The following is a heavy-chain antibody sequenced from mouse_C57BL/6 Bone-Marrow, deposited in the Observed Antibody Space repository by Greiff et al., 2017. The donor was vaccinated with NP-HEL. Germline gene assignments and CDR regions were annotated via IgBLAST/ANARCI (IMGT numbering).Heavy chain of an antibody. D-gene: IGHD3-2*01. CDR1: GYTFTSYW. CDR3: ARGVRQLAY. V-gene: IGHV1-69*01. Sequence: VQLQQPGAELVMPGASVKLSCKASGYTFTSYWMHWVKQRPGQGLEWIGEIDPSDSYTNYNQKFKGKSTLTVDKSSSTAYMQLSSLTSEDSAVYYCARGVRQLAYWGQGTTLTVSS. J-gene: IGHJ2*01. CDR2: IDPSDSYT.